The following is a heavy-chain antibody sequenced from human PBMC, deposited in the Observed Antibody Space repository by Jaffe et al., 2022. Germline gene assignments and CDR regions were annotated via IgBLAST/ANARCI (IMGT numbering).Heavy chain of an antibody. J-gene: IGHJ6*03. CDR3: ARIPSHYDILTGYYNRMGYMDV. CDR2: IYHSGST. CDR1: GGSISSSNW. V-gene: IGHV4-4*02. Sequence: QVQLQESGPGLVKPSGTLSLTCAVSGGSISSSNWWSWIRQPPGKGLEWIGEIYHSGSTNYNPSLKSRVTISVDKSKNQFSLKLSSVTAADTAVYYCARIPSHYDILTGYYNRMGYMDVWGKGTTVTVSS. D-gene: IGHD3-9*01.